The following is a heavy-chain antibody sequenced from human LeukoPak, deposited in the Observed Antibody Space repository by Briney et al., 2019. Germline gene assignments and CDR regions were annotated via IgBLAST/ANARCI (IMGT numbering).Heavy chain of an antibody. Sequence: GESLKISCKGSGYSFTSYWIGWVRQMPGKGLEWMGIIYPGDSDTRYSPSFQGQVTISADKSISTAYLQWSSPKASDTAMYYCARTLTTVVTPAWFDPWGQGNLVTVSS. CDR1: GYSFTSYW. J-gene: IGHJ5*02. CDR2: IYPGDSDT. D-gene: IGHD4-23*01. V-gene: IGHV5-51*01. CDR3: ARTLTTVVTPAWFDP.